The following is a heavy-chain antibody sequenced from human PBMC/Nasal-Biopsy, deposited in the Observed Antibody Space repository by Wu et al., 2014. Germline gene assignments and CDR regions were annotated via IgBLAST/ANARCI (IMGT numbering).Heavy chain of an antibody. CDR2: SFNDGTN. V-gene: IGHV3-33*01. Sequence: RLSCAASGLAFNTYGFHWVRQAPGKGLDWLAVSFNDGTNNYADSVKGRFTVSRDNSKNTLYLQLNSLRVEDTAVYYCVTDGPHRDILYWGQGTLVTVAS. D-gene: IGHD2-15*01. J-gene: IGHJ4*02. CDR1: GLAFNTYG. CDR3: VTDGPHRDILY.